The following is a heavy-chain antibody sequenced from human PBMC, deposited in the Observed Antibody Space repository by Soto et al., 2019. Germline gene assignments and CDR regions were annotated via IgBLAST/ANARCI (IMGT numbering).Heavy chain of an antibody. CDR2: IYWDDDK. CDR3: IQSRCGGDCLQSYASYYYYGMDV. Sequence: TLSLTCTFSAFSLSTGGVGVGWIRQPPGKALEWLALIYWDDDKRYSPSLRSRLTITKDTSKNQVVLTMTNMDPVDTATYYCIQSRCGGDCLQSYASYYYYGMDVWGQGTTVTVSS. CDR1: AFSLSTGGVG. D-gene: IGHD2-21*02. J-gene: IGHJ6*02. V-gene: IGHV2-5*02.